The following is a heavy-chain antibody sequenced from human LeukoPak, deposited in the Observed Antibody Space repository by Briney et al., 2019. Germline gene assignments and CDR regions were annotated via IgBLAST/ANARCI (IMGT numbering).Heavy chain of an antibody. CDR2: VSYDGRNQ. V-gene: IGHV3-30*18. CDR1: GFTFSSNG. J-gene: IGHJ4*02. Sequence: GGSLRLSCAASGFTFSSNGIHWVRQAPGKGLEWVAVVSYDGRNQYYADSVKGRFTISRDNSKNIVYLQMNSLRPEDTAVYHCAKDKYNWNDYFDYWGQGTLVTVSS. CDR3: AKDKYNWNDYFDY. D-gene: IGHD1-1*01.